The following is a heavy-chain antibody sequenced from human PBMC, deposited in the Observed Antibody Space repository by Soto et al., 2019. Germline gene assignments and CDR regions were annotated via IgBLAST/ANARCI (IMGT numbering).Heavy chain of an antibody. V-gene: IGHV3-23*01. D-gene: IGHD1-1*01. Sequence: PWGSLLISCASSVFTFNSYAMSWLRQAPGKGLEWVSSIGGGDDDTHYADAVKGRFTISRDNVKNTLSLQMNSLTADDTANYFCVRDLESVLPGGNVWGQGTMVTVSS. J-gene: IGHJ3*01. CDR2: IGGGDDDT. CDR1: VFTFNSYA. CDR3: VRDLESVLPGGNV.